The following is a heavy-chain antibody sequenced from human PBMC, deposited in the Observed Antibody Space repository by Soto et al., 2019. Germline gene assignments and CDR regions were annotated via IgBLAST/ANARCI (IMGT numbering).Heavy chain of an antibody. D-gene: IGHD6-19*01. CDR1: GGSISSYY. CDR2: IYTSGST. Sequence: QVQLQESGPGLVKPSETLSLTCTVSGGSISSYYWSWIRQPAGKGLEWIGRIYTSGSTNYNPSLSSKVTMSVDTSKNQFPLKLRSVTAEDKAVYYGARDRSSGRNWFDPWGQGTLVTVSS. V-gene: IGHV4-4*07. CDR3: ARDRSSGRNWFDP. J-gene: IGHJ5*02.